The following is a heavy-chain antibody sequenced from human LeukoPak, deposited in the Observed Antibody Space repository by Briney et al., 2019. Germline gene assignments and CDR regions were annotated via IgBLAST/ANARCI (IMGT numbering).Heavy chain of an antibody. Sequence: ASVKVSCKASGYTFSGYYIHWVRQAPGKGLEWMGRFHPPDDEAKYLERFDGRIAITADTSTDTSYLELKGLTSDDTALYFCAVGRGFAHGRLEEWGQGTLITVSS. V-gene: IGHV1-69-2*01. CDR2: FHPPDDEA. CDR1: GYTFSGYY. D-gene: IGHD5-12*01. J-gene: IGHJ4*02. CDR3: AVGRGFAHGRLEE.